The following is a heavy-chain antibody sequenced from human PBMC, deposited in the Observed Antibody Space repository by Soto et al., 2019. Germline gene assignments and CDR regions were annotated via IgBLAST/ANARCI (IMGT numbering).Heavy chain of an antibody. D-gene: IGHD3-22*01. CDR2: IIPVFGLV. CDR1: GGTPSNSA. J-gene: IGHJ6*02. V-gene: IGHV1-69*01. Sequence: QVHLLLQSGAEVKKPGSSVKVSCKASGGTPSNSAISWVRQAPGQGLECMGGIIPVFGLVKYAQNVQGRVPITADESTNTAYMELSSLRPEDTAVYYCAGGRIVVVGSRAYYGMDVWGQGTTVTVSS. CDR3: AGGRIVVVGSRAYYGMDV.